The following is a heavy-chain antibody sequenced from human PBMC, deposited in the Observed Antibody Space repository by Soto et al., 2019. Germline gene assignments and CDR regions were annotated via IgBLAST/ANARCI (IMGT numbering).Heavy chain of an antibody. CDR2: IYYSGST. CDR3: ARPLMYSSGWYGGHWFDP. V-gene: IGHV4-39*01. D-gene: IGHD6-19*01. J-gene: IGHJ5*02. CDR1: GGSISSSSYY. Sequence: PLELLSLRCTVSGGSISSSSYYRGLISQPPGKGLEWIGSIYYSGSTYYNPSLKSRVTISVDTSKNQFSLKLSSVTAADTAVYYCARPLMYSSGWYGGHWFDPWGQGTLVTVSS.